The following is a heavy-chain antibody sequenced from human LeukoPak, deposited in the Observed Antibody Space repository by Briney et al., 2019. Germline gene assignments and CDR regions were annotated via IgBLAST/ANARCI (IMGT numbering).Heavy chain of an antibody. CDR2: ISYDASNK. D-gene: IGHD6-19*01. J-gene: IGHJ3*02. Sequence: GGSLRLSCATSGFTFSAYSLSWVRQAPGKGLEWVALISYDASNKYYADSVKGRFTISRDNSKNTLYLQLNSPRTEDTAVYYCARGARGSGWRVFDIWGQGTMVTVSS. CDR1: GFTFSAYS. V-gene: IGHV3-30*03. CDR3: ARGARGSGWRVFDI.